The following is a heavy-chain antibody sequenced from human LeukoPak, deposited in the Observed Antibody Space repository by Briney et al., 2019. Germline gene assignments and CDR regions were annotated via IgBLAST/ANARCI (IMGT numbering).Heavy chain of an antibody. D-gene: IGHD1/OR15-1a*01. V-gene: IGHV3-23*01. Sequence: GGSLRLSCSASGLTFSSHAMTWVRQAPGKGLEWVSAISGSGGSTYYADSVKGRFTISRDNSKNTLYLQMNSLRAEDTAVYYCANVWAGTREEEAYYYYYGMDVWGQGTTVTVSS. CDR3: ANVWAGTREEEAYYYYYGMDV. CDR2: ISGSGGST. J-gene: IGHJ6*02. CDR1: GLTFSSHA.